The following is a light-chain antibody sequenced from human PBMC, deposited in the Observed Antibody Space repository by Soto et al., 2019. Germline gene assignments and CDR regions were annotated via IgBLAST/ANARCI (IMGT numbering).Light chain of an antibody. V-gene: IGLV4-69*01. J-gene: IGLJ2*01. CDR2: LNSYGSH. Sequence: QSVLTQSPSASASLGASVKLTCTLSSGHTSYAIAWHQQQPEKGPRYLMKLNSYGSHSKGDGIPDRFSGSSSGAERYLTISSLQSYDEADYYCQTWGTGIVVFGGGTKVTVL. CDR3: QTWGTGIVV. CDR1: SGHTSYA.